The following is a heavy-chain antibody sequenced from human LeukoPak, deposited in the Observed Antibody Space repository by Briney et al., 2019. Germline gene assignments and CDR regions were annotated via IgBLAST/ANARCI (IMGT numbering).Heavy chain of an antibody. Sequence: GGSLRLSCAASGFAVSSYRMNWVRQAPGKGLEWVSSATVSSSYIQYADSVKGRFTFSRDNAKNSVYLQMNSLRDEDTAVYYCARDLYFWGQGTLVTVSS. CDR3: ARDLYF. J-gene: IGHJ4*02. CDR2: ATVSSSYI. V-gene: IGHV3-21*01. CDR1: GFAVSSYR. D-gene: IGHD2-15*01.